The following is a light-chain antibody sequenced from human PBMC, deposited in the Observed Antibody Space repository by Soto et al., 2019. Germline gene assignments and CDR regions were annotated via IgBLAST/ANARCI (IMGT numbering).Light chain of an antibody. CDR1: LSVSSN. CDR3: QQYNDWYT. J-gene: IGKJ2*01. Sequence: IVMTQSPATLSVSPGQRATLSCRASLSVSSNLAWYQHKPGQAPRLLIYGASTRATGIPARFSGSGSGTEFTLTINSLQSEDFAVYYCQQYNDWYTFGQVTKLEIK. V-gene: IGKV3-15*01. CDR2: GAS.